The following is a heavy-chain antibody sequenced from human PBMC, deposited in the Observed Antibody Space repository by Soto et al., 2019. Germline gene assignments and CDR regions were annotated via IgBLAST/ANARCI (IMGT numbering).Heavy chain of an antibody. CDR3: ARDSMTTVSYLDY. CDR2: ISYDGSNK. J-gene: IGHJ4*02. V-gene: IGHV3-30-3*01. CDR1: GFTFSSYA. D-gene: IGHD4-4*01. Sequence: QVQLVESGGGVVQPGRSLRLSCAASGFTFSSYAMHWVRQAPGKGLEWVAVISYDGSNKYYADSVKGRFTISRDNSKNTLYLQMNSLRAEDTAVYYCARDSMTTVSYLDYWGQGTLVTVSS.